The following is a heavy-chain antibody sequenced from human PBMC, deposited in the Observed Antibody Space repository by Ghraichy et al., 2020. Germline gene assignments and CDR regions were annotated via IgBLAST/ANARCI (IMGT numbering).Heavy chain of an antibody. CDR2: IKRDGSQK. J-gene: IGHJ4*02. CDR1: GFTFSSHW. V-gene: IGHV3-7*03. Sequence: GGSLRLSCVGSGFTFSSHWMSWARQVPGKGLEWVANIKRDGSQKYYVGSLKGRFTISRDNAKNSLYLQMSSLRAGDTAVYYCARDSGDWTLDYWGQGTLVTVSS. D-gene: IGHD2-21*02. CDR3: ARDSGDWTLDY.